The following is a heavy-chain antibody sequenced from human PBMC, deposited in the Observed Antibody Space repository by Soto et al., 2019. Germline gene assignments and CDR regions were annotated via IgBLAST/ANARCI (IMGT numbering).Heavy chain of an antibody. CDR3: AKDKPAAGSQWLVPI. CDR2: ISDSGGST. CDR1: GFTFSSCA. Sequence: LRLSCAASGFTFSSCAMTWVRQAPGMGLQWVSAISDSGGSTYYADSVRGRFTISRDNSKNTLYLQLNSLGAEDTAVYFCAKDKPAAGSQWLVPIWGRGTLVTVSS. J-gene: IGHJ4*02. V-gene: IGHV3-23*01. D-gene: IGHD6-19*01.